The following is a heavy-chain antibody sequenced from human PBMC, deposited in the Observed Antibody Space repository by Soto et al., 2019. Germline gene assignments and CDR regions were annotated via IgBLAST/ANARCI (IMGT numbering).Heavy chain of an antibody. V-gene: IGHV3-23*01. J-gene: IGHJ6*03. CDR1: GFTFSSYA. CDR3: AKAYYYGSGSYYFSEAYYYYYYMDV. CDR2: ISGSGGST. D-gene: IGHD3-10*01. Sequence: EVQLLESGGGLVQPGGSLRLSCAASGFTFSSYAMSWVRQAPGKGLEWVSAISGSGGSTYYADSVKGRFTIPRANSKNTLYLQMNSLRAEDTAVYYCAKAYYYGSGSYYFSEAYYYYYYMDVWGKGTTVTVSS.